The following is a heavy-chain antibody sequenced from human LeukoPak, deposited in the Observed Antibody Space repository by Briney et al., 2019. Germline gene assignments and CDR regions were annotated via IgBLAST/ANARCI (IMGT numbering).Heavy chain of an antibody. CDR1: GFTFSDYY. CDR2: ISYDGSNK. J-gene: IGHJ4*02. CDR3: ARERYSYGYLFDY. V-gene: IGHV3-30-3*01. Sequence: GGSLRLSCAASGFTFSDYYMSWIRQAPGKGLEWVAVISYDGSNKYYADSVKGRFTISRDNSKNTLYLQMNSLRAEDTAVYYCARERYSYGYLFDYWGQGTLVTVSS. D-gene: IGHD5-18*01.